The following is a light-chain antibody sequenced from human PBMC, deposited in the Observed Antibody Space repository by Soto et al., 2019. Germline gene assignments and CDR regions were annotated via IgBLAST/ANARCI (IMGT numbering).Light chain of an antibody. V-gene: IGKV3-20*01. CDR3: QQYGSSPWT. Sequence: EIVLTQSPGTLSLSPGEGATLSCRASQNVSSTFLAWYQQKPGQAPRLLIYGASSRATAIPDRFSGSGSGTDFTLTISRLEPEDFAVYYCQQYGSSPWTFGQGTKVDIK. CDR1: QNVSSTF. CDR2: GAS. J-gene: IGKJ1*01.